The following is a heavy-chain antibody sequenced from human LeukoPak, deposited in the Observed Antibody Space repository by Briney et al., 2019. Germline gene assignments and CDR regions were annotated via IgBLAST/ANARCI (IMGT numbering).Heavy chain of an antibody. D-gene: IGHD2-2*01. CDR1: GYTFSYYA. J-gene: IGHJ4*02. CDR2: IDAGNGDT. Sequence: ASVKLSCKASGYTFSYYAMHWVRQAPGQRFEWMGWIDAGNGDTRYSQKFQGRVTIARDTSASTAYIELRSLRSEDTAMYYCARGSTSDWPLDHWGQETLVTISS. CDR3: ARGSTSDWPLDH. V-gene: IGHV1-3*01.